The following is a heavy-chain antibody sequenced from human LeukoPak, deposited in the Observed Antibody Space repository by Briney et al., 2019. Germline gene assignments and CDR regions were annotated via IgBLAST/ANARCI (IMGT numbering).Heavy chain of an antibody. CDR1: GVTFSSYG. V-gene: IGHV3-33*01. D-gene: IGHD2-8*02. Sequence: PGRSLRLSCAASGVTFSSYGMHWVRQAPGKGLEWVAVIWYDGSNKYYADSVKGRFTISRDNSKNTLYLQMNSLRAEDTAVYYCARGQYCTGGVCYGTDPFDIWGQGTMVTVSS. J-gene: IGHJ3*02. CDR3: ARGQYCTGGVCYGTDPFDI. CDR2: IWYDGSNK.